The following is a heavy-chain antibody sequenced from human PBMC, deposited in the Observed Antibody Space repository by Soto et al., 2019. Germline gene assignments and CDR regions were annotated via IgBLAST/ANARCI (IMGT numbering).Heavy chain of an antibody. D-gene: IGHD5-18*01. CDR3: ARGAMANFDY. J-gene: IGHJ4*02. V-gene: IGHV3-7*03. CDR2: IKYDGSEK. Sequence: HPWGSLRLSCAASGFTFISYWISWFRQAPGRGLEWMANIKYDGSEKYYVDSVKGRLTISRDNAKNSSYLELRSLRSEDTAVYFCARGAMANFDYWGQGTVVTVSS. CDR1: GFTFISYW.